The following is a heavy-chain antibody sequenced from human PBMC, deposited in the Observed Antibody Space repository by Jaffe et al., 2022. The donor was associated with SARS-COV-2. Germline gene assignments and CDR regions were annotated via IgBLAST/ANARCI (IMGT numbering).Heavy chain of an antibody. Sequence: QVQLVESGGGVVQPGRSLRLSCAASGFTFSSCAMHWVRQAPGKGLEWVAVISYDVSNKYYVDSVKGRFTISRDNSKNTLYLQMNSLRAEDTGVYYCARDGARDFSTGYYHYYGMDVWGQGTTVTVSS. J-gene: IGHJ6*02. D-gene: IGHD3-3*01. V-gene: IGHV3-30-3*01. CDR2: ISYDVSNK. CDR1: GFTFSSCA. CDR3: ARDGARDFSTGYYHYYGMDV.